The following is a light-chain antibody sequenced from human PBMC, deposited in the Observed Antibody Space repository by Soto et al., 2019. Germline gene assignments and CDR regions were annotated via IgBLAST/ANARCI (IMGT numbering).Light chain of an antibody. V-gene: IGLV2-8*01. CDR1: SSDVGGYNY. Sequence: QSALTQPPSASGSLGQSVTISCTGTSSDVGGYNYVSWHQQHPGKAPKLMIDEVTKRPSGVPDRFSGSKSGNTASLTVSGLQAEDEADYYCSSFAGGGNPVLFGGGTKLTVL. CDR3: SSFAGGGNPVL. CDR2: EVT. J-gene: IGLJ2*01.